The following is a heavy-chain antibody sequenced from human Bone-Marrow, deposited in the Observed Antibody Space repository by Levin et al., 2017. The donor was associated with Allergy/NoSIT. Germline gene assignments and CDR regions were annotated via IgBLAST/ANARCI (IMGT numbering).Heavy chain of an antibody. V-gene: IGHV3-30*03. CDR3: ASYNTYYYDSSGYTRGPYFDY. D-gene: IGHD3-22*01. J-gene: IGHJ4*02. CDR1: GFTFSSYG. CDR2: ISYDGSNK. Sequence: GESLKISCAASGFTFSSYGMHWVRQAPGKGLEWVAVISYDGSNKYYADSVKGRFTISRDNSKNTLYLQMNSLRAEDTAVYYCASYNTYYYDSSGYTRGPYFDYWGQGTLVTVSS.